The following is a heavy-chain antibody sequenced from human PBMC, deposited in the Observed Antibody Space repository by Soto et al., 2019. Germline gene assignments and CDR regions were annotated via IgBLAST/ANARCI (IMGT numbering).Heavy chain of an antibody. J-gene: IGHJ4*02. CDR3: AKGAVTSSPYYFDY. Sequence: QVQLVESGGGVVQPGRSLRLSCAASGFTFSSYGMHWVRQAPGKGLEWVAIISYDGSEKYYAGSVKGRFTIARDNSKNTLYLQRDSLRAEDTAVYYCAKGAVTSSPYYFDYWGQGTLVTVSS. V-gene: IGHV3-30*18. CDR1: GFTFSSYG. CDR2: ISYDGSEK. D-gene: IGHD4-17*01.